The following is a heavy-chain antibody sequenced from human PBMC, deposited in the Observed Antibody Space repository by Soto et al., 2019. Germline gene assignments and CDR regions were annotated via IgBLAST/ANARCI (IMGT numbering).Heavy chain of an antibody. D-gene: IGHD6-19*01. Sequence: GGSLRLSCAASGFTFSSYSMSWVRQAPGKGLDWVSSISGSGGNTYYADSVKGRFTISRDNSKNTLYLQMNSLRAEDTAVYYCAKDPVSAWYYFDYWGQGTLVTVSS. V-gene: IGHV3-23*01. CDR1: GFTFSSYS. J-gene: IGHJ4*02. CDR2: ISGSGGNT. CDR3: AKDPVSAWYYFDY.